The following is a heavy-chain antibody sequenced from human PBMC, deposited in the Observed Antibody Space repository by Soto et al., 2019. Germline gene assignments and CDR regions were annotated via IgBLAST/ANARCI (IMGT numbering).Heavy chain of an antibody. CDR3: ARDLPLVYFDY. D-gene: IGHD2-8*02. CDR1: GGSISGNY. CDR2: IYTSRST. V-gene: IGHV4-4*07. J-gene: IGHJ4*02. Sequence: PSEPLSLTSTVSGGSISGNYGSWIRQPAGKGLEWIGRIYTSRSTNYNPSLKSRVTMSVDTSKNQFSLKLSSVTAADTAVYYCARDLPLVYFDYWGQGTLVTVSS.